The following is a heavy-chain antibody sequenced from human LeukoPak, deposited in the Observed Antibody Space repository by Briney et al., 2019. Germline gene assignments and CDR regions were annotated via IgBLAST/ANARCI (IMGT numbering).Heavy chain of an antibody. V-gene: IGHV4-39*01. CDR3: ARGSSRSSFDS. CDR2: IYYSGST. D-gene: IGHD6-6*01. J-gene: IGHJ4*02. CDR1: GGSISSSTYC. Sequence: SETLSLTCTASGGSISSSTYCWDWIRQPPGKGLEWIGSIYYSGSTYYNPSLKSRVTISVDTSKNQFSLKLTSVTAADTAVYYCARGSSRSSFDSWGQGTLVTVSS.